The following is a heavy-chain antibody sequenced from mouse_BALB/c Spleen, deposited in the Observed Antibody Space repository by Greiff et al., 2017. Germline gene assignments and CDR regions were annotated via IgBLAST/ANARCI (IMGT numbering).Heavy chain of an antibody. J-gene: IGHJ3*01. Sequence: VQRVESGPGLVAPSQSLSITCTVSGFSLTSYGVHWVRQPPGKGLEWLGVIWAGGSTNYNSALMSRLSISKDNSKCQVFLKMNSLQTDDTAMYYCAREGLTGRAPWFAYWGQGTLVTVSA. CDR3: AREGLTGRAPWFAY. CDR1: GFSLTSYG. CDR2: IWAGGST. D-gene: IGHD4-1*01. V-gene: IGHV2-9*02.